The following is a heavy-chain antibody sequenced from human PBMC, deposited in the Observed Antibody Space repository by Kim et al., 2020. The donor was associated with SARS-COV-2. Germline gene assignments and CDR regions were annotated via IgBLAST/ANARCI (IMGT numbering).Heavy chain of an antibody. CDR3: ARGGSSWTRFELRSYYFPDY. V-gene: IGHV3-48*03. Sequence: GGSLRLSCAASGFTFSSYEMNWVRQAPGKGLEWVSYISSSGSTIYYADSVKGRFTISRDNAKNSLYLQMNSLRAEDTAVYYCARGGSSWTRFELRSYYFPDYWGQGTLVTVSS. CDR1: GFTFSSYE. J-gene: IGHJ4*02. D-gene: IGHD6-13*01. CDR2: ISSSGSTI.